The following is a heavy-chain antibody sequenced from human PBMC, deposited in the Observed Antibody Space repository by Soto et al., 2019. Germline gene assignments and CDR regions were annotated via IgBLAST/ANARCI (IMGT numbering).Heavy chain of an antibody. D-gene: IGHD1-1*01. CDR3: ARDNWNSY. J-gene: IGHJ4*02. CDR2: IDNDGSAT. V-gene: IGHV3-74*01. CDR1: GFTFNIYW. Sequence: GGSLRLSCVASGFTFNIYWMHWVRQAPGKGLEWVSRIDNDGSATTYADSVKGRFTISRDNAKNTLFLQMNTLRVDDTAVYYCARDNWNSYWGQGTLVTVPQ.